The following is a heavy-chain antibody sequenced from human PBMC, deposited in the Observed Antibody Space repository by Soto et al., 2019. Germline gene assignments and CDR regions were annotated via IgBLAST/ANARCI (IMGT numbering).Heavy chain of an antibody. D-gene: IGHD5-18*01. Sequence: QVQLVQSGAEVKKPGSSVKVSCKASGGTFSSYAISWVRQAPGQGLEWMGGIIPIFGTANYAQKFQGRVTITADESTSKAYMELSSMRSEDTDVYYCARAIILGYRYGYYYYGMDVWGQGTTVTVSS. CDR1: GGTFSSYA. J-gene: IGHJ6*02. CDR3: ARAIILGYRYGYYYYGMDV. CDR2: IIPIFGTA. V-gene: IGHV1-69*01.